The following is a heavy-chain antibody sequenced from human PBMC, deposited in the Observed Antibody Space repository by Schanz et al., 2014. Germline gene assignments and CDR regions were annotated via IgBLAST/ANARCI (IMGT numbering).Heavy chain of an antibody. D-gene: IGHD3-10*01. Sequence: DLEESGGGVVQPGRSLRLSCAASGFTFHTYDMHWVRQAPGKGLEWVAQISHDGHRDFYADSVKGRFTISRDTSKNTLYLLLNSLRAEDTAVYYCARDQYYFGSGNPFDIWGQGTMVTVSS. V-gene: IGHV3-30-3*01. CDR1: GFTFHTYD. CDR2: ISHDGHRD. J-gene: IGHJ3*02. CDR3: ARDQYYFGSGNPFDI.